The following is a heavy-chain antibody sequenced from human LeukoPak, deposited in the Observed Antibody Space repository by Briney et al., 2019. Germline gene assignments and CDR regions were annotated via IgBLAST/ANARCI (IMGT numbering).Heavy chain of an antibody. J-gene: IGHJ6*03. Sequence: VASVKVSCKASGYTFTSYGISWVRQAPGQGLEWMGWISAYNGNTNYAQKLQGRVTMTTDTSTSTAYMELRSLRYDDTAVYYCARDTPDIVVVPATIRPYYYYYMDVWGKGTTVTVSS. CDR1: GYTFTSYG. CDR3: ARDTPDIVVVPATIRPYYYYYMDV. CDR2: ISAYNGNT. V-gene: IGHV1-18*01. D-gene: IGHD2-2*02.